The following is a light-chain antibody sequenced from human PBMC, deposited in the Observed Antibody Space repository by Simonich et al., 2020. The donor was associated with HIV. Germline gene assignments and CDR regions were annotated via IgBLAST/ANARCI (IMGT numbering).Light chain of an antibody. CDR3: CSYAGSSTWV. CDR2: DAS. J-gene: IGLJ3*02. Sequence: QSALTQPASVTGSPGQSITISCTGTSSDVGGYNYVSWYQQHPGKAPKLMIYDASNRPSGVSNRFSGSKSGNTASLTISGLQAEDEAHYYCCSYAGSSTWVFGGGTKLTVL. V-gene: IGLV2-23*01. CDR1: SSDVGGYNY.